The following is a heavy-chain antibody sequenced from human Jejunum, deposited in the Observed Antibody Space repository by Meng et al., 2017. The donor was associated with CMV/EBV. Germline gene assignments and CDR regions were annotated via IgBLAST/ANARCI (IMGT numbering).Heavy chain of an antibody. CDR2: ISSSGSTI. V-gene: IGHV3-11*01. J-gene: IGHJ4*02. Sequence: WAASGFTFSDYSMSWIRQAPGKGLEWVSYISSSGSTIYYADSVKGRFTISRDNAKNSLYLQMNSLRAEDTAVYYCARAPYSSSSLWGQGTLVTVSS. D-gene: IGHD6-6*01. CDR3: ARAPYSSSSL. CDR1: GFTFSDYS.